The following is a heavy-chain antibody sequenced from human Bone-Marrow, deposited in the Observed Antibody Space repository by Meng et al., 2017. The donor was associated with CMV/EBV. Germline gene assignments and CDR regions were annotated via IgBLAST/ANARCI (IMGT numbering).Heavy chain of an antibody. CDR2: IIPILGIA. D-gene: IGHD6-13*01. J-gene: IGHJ3*01. CDR3: ARYYSSSWIDAFDV. V-gene: IGHV1-69*02. CDR1: GYTFTSYY. Sequence: SVKVSCKASGYTFTSYYMHWVRQAPGQGLEWMGRIIPILGIANYAQKFQGRVTITADKSTSTAYMELSSLRSDDTAVYYCARYYSSSWIDAFDVWGQGTMVTVSS.